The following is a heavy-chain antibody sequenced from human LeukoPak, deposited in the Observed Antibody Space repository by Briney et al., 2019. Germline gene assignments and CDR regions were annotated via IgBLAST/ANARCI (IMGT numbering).Heavy chain of an antibody. CDR2: VKRDGST. J-gene: IGHJ1*01. D-gene: IGHD3-22*01. V-gene: IGHV3-74*01. CDR3: ARAPSEIGGYYPEYFRH. CDR1: GFTFSSYW. Sequence: GGSLRLSWAASGFTFSSYWMHWGRQARGKGLVGVSRVKRDGSTRYADSVKGRFTISRDNAKNTVSLQMNSLRAEDTGVYYCARAPSEIGGYYPEYFRHWGQGTLVTVSP.